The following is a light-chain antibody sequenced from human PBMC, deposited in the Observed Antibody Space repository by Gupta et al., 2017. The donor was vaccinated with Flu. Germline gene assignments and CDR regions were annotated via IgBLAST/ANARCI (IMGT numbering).Light chain of an antibody. J-gene: IGKJ1*01. CDR1: QDIRHD. CDR2: AAS. Sequence: DIQMTQSPSSLSASVGDRVTITCRASQDIRHDLGWYQQKPGKPPKRLIYAASSLQSGVPSRFSGSGSGTEFTLTINSLQPEDFATYCLQYHTYRTFGQGTKVEIK. V-gene: IGKV1-17*01. CDR3: LQYHTYRT.